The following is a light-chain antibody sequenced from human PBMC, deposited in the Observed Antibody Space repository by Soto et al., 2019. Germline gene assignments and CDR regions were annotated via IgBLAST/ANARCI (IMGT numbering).Light chain of an antibody. Sequence: DIQMTQSPSTLSASVGDRVTITCRASQIISAELAWYQKKPGKAPNPLIYKTSNLESGVPSRFSGSGSGSEFTLTISSLQPDDGATDYCQKYNSYGSWTFGQGTKVEGK. CDR1: QIISAE. CDR2: KTS. V-gene: IGKV1-5*03. J-gene: IGKJ1*01. CDR3: QKYNSYGSWT.